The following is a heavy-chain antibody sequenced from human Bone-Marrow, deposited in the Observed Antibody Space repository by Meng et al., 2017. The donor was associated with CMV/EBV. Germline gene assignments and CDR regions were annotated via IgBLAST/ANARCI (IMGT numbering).Heavy chain of an antibody. V-gene: IGHV1-69*06. CDR1: GGTFSTYA. CDR3: ARGWVVGAAFDY. D-gene: IGHD1-26*01. CDR2: IIPIFGTA. Sequence: SVKVSCKASGGTFSTYAISWVRQAPGQGLEWMGGIIPIFGTANYAQQFQGRVTITADKSTSTAYMELSSLRSEDTAVYYCARGWVVGAAFDYWGQGTLVTVSS. J-gene: IGHJ4*02.